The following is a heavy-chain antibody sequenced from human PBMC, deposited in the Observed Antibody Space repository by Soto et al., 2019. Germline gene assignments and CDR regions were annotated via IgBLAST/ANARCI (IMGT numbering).Heavy chain of an antibody. V-gene: IGHV3-23*01. CDR2: ISGSGGST. D-gene: IGHD3-9*01. CDR1: GFTFSSYA. Sequence: GGSLRLSCAASGFTFSSYAMSWVRQAPGKGLEWVSAISGSGGSTYYADSVKGRFTISRDNSKNTLYLQMNSLRAEDTAVYYCAIYFFILSTSYHYRMYFSGQRSTVPVSS. J-gene: IGHJ6*02. CDR3: AIYFFILSTSYHYRMYF.